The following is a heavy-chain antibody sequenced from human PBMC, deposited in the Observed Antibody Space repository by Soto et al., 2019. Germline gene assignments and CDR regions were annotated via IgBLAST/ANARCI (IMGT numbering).Heavy chain of an antibody. J-gene: IGHJ4*02. V-gene: IGHV4-39*01. Sequence: SETLSLTCTVSDGSISSSSYYWGWIRQPPGKGLEWIGSIYYSGSTYYNPSLKSRVTISVDTSKNQFSLKLSSVTAADTAVYYCARPIELLWFGELLYSGGFDYWGQGTLVTVSS. CDR1: DGSISSSSYY. CDR3: ARPIELLWFGELLYSGGFDY. CDR2: IYYSGST. D-gene: IGHD3-10*01.